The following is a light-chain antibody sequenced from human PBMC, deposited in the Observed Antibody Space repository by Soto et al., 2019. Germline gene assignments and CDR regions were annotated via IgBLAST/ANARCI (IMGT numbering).Light chain of an antibody. CDR2: LNSDGSY. Sequence: QLVLTQSPSASASLGASVKLTCTLTSGHSTYAIAWLQHQPEKGPRNLMKLNSDGSYIKGGGIPDRFSGSSSGAERYLTISSLQSEDEADYYCQTWGTGIQVFGGGTKVTVL. CDR3: QTWGTGIQV. J-gene: IGLJ3*02. CDR1: SGHSTYA. V-gene: IGLV4-69*01.